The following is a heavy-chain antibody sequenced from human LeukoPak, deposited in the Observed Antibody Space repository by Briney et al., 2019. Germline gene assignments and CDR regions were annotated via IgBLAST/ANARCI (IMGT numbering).Heavy chain of an antibody. CDR3: ARLSGNYAY. V-gene: IGHV1-2*02. J-gene: IGHJ4*02. CDR1: GYSFTGYY. D-gene: IGHD1-26*01. Sequence: GASVKVSCKASGYSFTGYYIHWVRQAPGQGLEWMGWVKPNTGDTQYAQKFQGRVTVSRDTTVSTAYMELSRLTSDDTAMYYCARLSGNYAYWGQGTLVTVFS. CDR2: VKPNTGDT.